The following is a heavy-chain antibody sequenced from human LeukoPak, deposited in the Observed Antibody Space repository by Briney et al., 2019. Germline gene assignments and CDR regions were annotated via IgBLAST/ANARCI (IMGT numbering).Heavy chain of an antibody. D-gene: IGHD1-14*01. V-gene: IGHV3-30*03. CDR2: ISYDGSNK. J-gene: IGHJ3*02. CDR3: ARITANDAFDI. Sequence: GGSLRLSCAASGFTFSSYGMHWVRQAPGKGLEWVAVISYDGSNKYYADSVKGRFTISRDNSKNTLYLQMNSLRAEDTAVYYCARITANDAFDIWGQGTMVTVSS. CDR1: GFTFSSYG.